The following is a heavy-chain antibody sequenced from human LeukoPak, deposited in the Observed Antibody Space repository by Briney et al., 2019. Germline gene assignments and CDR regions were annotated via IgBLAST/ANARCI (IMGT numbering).Heavy chain of an antibody. Sequence: SVKVSCKASGGTFSSYAISWVRQAPGQGLERLGGIIPIFGTANYAQKFQGRVTITTDESTSTAYMELSSLRSEDTAVYYCARGGVGYSYGEFDYWGQGTLVTVSS. CDR3: ARGGVGYSYGEFDY. CDR1: GGTFSSYA. D-gene: IGHD5-18*01. CDR2: IIPIFGTA. J-gene: IGHJ4*02. V-gene: IGHV1-69*05.